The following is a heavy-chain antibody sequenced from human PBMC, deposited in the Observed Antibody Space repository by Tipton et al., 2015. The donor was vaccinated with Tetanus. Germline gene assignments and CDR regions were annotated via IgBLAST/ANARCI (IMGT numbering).Heavy chain of an antibody. CDR1: GGSFSSGGYS. D-gene: IGHD2-15*01. Sequence: TLSLTCAVSGGSFSSGGYSWNWIRQPPGKGLEWVGYIYHNGRTNYSPSLKSRVTISVDTSKNQFSLQLSSVTAADTAVYFCARDCSGGNCYTRGRILDYWGQGTLVTVSS. V-gene: IGHV4-30-2*05. CDR2: IYHNGRT. CDR3: ARDCSGGNCYTRGRILDY. J-gene: IGHJ4*02.